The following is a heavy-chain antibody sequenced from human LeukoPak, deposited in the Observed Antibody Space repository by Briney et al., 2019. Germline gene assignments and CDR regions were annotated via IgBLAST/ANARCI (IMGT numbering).Heavy chain of an antibody. V-gene: IGHV3-53*01. J-gene: IGHJ4*02. D-gene: IGHD3-22*01. CDR3: ARGLYYYDTSGYLYY. CDR2: IYSDGST. Sequence: GGSLRLSCAASGFTFSSYAMSWVRQAPGKGLEWVSVIYSDGSTYYADSVKGRFTISRDNSKNTLYLQMNSLRAEDTAVYYCARGLYYYDTSGYLYYWGQGTLVTVSS. CDR1: GFTFSSYA.